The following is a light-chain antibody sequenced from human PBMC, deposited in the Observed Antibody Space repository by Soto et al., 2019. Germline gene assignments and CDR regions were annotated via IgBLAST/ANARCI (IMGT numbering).Light chain of an antibody. J-gene: IGLJ3*02. V-gene: IGLV1-44*01. CDR1: SSNIGSNT. Sequence: QSVLTQPPSASGTPGQRVTSSCSGSSSNIGSNTVNWYQQLPGTAPKLLIYSNNQRPSGVPDRFSGSKSGTSASLAISGLQSEDEADYYCAAWDDSLMGVFGGGTKLTVL. CDR2: SNN. CDR3: AAWDDSLMGV.